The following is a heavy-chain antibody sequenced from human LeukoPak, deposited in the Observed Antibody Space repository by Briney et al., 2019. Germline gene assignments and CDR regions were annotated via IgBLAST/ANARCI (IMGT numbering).Heavy chain of an antibody. CDR1: GFTFSSYW. CDR3: AKEYCSGGSCYSSTDY. Sequence: GGSLRLSCAASGFTFSSYWMHWVRQAPGKGLVWVSRINTDGSSTSYADSVKGRFTISRDNAKNTLYLQMISLRAEDTAVYYCAKEYCSGGSCYSSTDYWGQGTLVTVSS. D-gene: IGHD2-15*01. V-gene: IGHV3-74*01. J-gene: IGHJ4*02. CDR2: INTDGSST.